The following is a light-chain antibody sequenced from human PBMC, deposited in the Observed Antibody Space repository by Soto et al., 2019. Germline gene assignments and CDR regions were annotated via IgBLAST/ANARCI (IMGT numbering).Light chain of an antibody. CDR1: QSIGDL. CDR3: QQYNSYSWT. J-gene: IGKJ1*01. V-gene: IGKV1-5*03. CDR2: KAP. Sequence: DIQISQSPSTVWAXLEDRVXXXXRASQSIGDLLAWYQQKPGEAPKLLIYKAPTLKSGVPSRFSGSGSGTEFTLTISSLQPDDFATYYCQQYNSYSWTFGQGTKVDIK.